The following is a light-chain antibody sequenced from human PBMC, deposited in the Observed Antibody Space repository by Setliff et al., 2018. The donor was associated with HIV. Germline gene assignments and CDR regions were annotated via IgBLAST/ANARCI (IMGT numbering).Light chain of an antibody. CDR3: ASYANSDVFI. Sequence: QSVLTQPASVSGSPGQSITVSCTGTSSDIGAFDFVSWYRQHPGKAPELMIYDVTNRPSGVPHRFSGSKSGNTASLTISGLQAEDEADYYCASYANSDVFIFGSGTKV. V-gene: IGLV2-14*03. J-gene: IGLJ1*01. CDR2: DVT. CDR1: SSDIGAFDF.